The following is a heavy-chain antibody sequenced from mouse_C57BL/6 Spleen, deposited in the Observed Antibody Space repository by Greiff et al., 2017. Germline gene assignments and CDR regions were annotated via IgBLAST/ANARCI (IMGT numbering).Heavy chain of an antibody. V-gene: IGHV1-54*01. CDR1: GYAFTSFL. CDR3: AGSSGYDMDD. CDR2: INPGSGGT. Sequence: QVQLQQSGAELVRPGTSVKVSCKASGYAFTSFLIEWVKQRPGQGLEWIGVINPGSGGTNYNEKFKGKATLTADTSSSTAYMELRSLTSEDSAVYFSAGSSGYDMDDWGPGTSVTVSS. D-gene: IGHD6-1*01. J-gene: IGHJ4*01.